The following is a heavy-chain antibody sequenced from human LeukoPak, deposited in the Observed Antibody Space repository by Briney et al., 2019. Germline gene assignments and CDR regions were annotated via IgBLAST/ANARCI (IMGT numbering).Heavy chain of an antibody. CDR1: GGSMSGHY. V-gene: IGHV4-4*07. D-gene: IGHD3-3*01. Sequence: RPSETLSLTCTVSGGSMSGHYWSWIRQPAGKGLEWTGRCNSGGNTNYNPSLKSRVTMSVDTSQNQFSLKLTSVTAADTAVYYCARVWIHLYVMDVWGQGTTVTVSS. J-gene: IGHJ6*02. CDR2: CNSGGNT. CDR3: ARVWIHLYVMDV.